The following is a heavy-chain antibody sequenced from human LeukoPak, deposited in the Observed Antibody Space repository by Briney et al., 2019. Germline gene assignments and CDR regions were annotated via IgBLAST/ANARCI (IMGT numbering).Heavy chain of an antibody. CDR2: MNPNSGNT. D-gene: IGHD5-12*01. CDR1: GYTFTSYD. CDR3: ARGLLATITSLYHYNGMDV. V-gene: IGHV1-8*01. Sequence: ASVKVSCKASGYTFTSYDINWVRQATGQGLEWMGWMNPNSGNTGYAQKFQGRVTMTRNTSISTAYMELSSLRSEDTAVYYCARGLLATITSLYHYNGMDVWGQGTTVTVSS. J-gene: IGHJ6*02.